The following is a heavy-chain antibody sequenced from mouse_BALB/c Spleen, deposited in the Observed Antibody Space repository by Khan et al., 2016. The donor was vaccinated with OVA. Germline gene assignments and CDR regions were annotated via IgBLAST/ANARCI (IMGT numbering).Heavy chain of an antibody. CDR3: ARDDYGNFLYFDY. CDR1: GYAFTHYF. Sequence: QVQLKESGGEVIRPGTSVKVSCKASGYAFTHYFIEWVKQRPGQGLEWIGVINPGSGGTNYNEKFKGKATLTADKSSSTAYMQLSSLTSDDSAVYFCARDDYGNFLYFDYWGQGTTLTVSS. V-gene: IGHV1-54*01. D-gene: IGHD2-1*01. CDR2: INPGSGGT. J-gene: IGHJ2*01.